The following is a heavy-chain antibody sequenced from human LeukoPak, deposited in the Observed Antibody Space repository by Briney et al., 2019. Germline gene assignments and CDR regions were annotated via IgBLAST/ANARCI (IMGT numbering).Heavy chain of an antibody. D-gene: IGHD3-22*01. V-gene: IGHV3-23*01. CDR1: GFTFSNYV. J-gene: IGHJ4*02. CDR2: MKGSDGRA. Sequence: GGSLTLPCAASGFTFSNYVMTWLRQAPGKGLEGVSTMKGSDGRAWYAHSVNGRFIISRDNSKNTLYLQMNSLRAEDTAVYYCAKDHDSSGYPTSDYWGQGTLVTVSS. CDR3: AKDHDSSGYPTSDY.